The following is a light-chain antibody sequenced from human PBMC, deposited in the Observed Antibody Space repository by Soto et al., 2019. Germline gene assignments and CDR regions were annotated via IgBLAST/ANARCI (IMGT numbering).Light chain of an antibody. CDR2: GAS. Sequence: EIVMTQSPATLSVSPGERATLSCRASQRVSSNLAWYQQKPGQAPRLLIYGASTRATGIPARFSGSGSGTDFTHTISSLQPEDFAVYYCQQYNNWPPWTFGQGTKVELK. V-gene: IGKV3-15*01. CDR1: QRVSSN. J-gene: IGKJ1*01. CDR3: QQYNNWPPWT.